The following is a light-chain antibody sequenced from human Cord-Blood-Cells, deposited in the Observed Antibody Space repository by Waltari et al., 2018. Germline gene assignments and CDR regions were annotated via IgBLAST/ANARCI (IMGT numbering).Light chain of an antibody. Sequence: QSALTQPPPGSGSPGQSLPIPCTGTSSDVGGYNYVSWYQQHPGKAPKLMIYDVSHRPSGVSNRFSGSKSGNTASLTISGLQAEDEADYYCSSYTSSSTLVFGGGTKLTVL. V-gene: IGLV2-14*01. CDR1: SSDVGGYNY. CDR2: DVS. J-gene: IGLJ2*01. CDR3: SSYTSSSTLV.